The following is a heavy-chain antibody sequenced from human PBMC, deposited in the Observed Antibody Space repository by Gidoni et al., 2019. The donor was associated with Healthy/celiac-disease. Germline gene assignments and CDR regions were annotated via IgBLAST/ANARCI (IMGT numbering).Heavy chain of an antibody. CDR1: GGSSSSGGYY. Sequence: QVKLQESGPGRGKPSQTLSLTSTVAGGSSSSGGYYCSLIRQHPGKGLEWIGYLYYRGSTYYNPSLTSRVTISVDTSKNQFSLNLSSVTAADTAVYYCARDASLAAADYFDYWGQGTLVTVSS. D-gene: IGHD6-13*01. J-gene: IGHJ4*02. CDR2: LYYRGST. CDR3: ARDASLAAADYFDY. V-gene: IGHV4-31*03.